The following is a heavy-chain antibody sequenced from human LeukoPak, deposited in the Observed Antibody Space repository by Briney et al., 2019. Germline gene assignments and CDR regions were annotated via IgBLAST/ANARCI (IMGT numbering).Heavy chain of an antibody. CDR3: ARTSTLGGYYFCYMDV. V-gene: IGHV4-4*07. J-gene: IGHJ6*03. Sequence: PSETLSLTCTVSGGSISDYYWSWIRQPAGKGLEWIGRIYTSGSTDYNPSLKSRVTMSVDTSKNQFSLELNSVTAADTAVYYCARTSTLGGYYFCYMDVWAKGPRSASP. CDR1: GGSISDYY. CDR2: IYTSGST.